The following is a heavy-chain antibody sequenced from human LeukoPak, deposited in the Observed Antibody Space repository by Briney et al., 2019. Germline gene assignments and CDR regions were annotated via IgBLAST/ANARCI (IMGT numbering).Heavy chain of an antibody. V-gene: IGHV1-46*01. D-gene: IGHD3-3*01. CDR2: INPSGGST. Sequence: ASVKVSCKASGYTFTSYYMHWVRQAPGQGLEWVGIINPSGGSTSYAQKFQGRVTMTRDTSTSTVYMELSSLRSEDTAVYYCARDMSDFWSGYSHGMDVWGQGTTVTVSS. CDR3: ARDMSDFWSGYSHGMDV. CDR1: GYTFTSYY. J-gene: IGHJ6*02.